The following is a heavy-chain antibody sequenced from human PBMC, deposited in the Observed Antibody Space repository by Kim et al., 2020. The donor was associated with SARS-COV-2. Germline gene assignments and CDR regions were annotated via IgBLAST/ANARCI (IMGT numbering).Heavy chain of an antibody. D-gene: IGHD6-13*01. CDR3: AKDAGYSSSWYGILYYGMDV. CDR2: ISWNSGSI. CDR1: GFTFDDYA. J-gene: IGHJ6*02. V-gene: IGHV3-9*01. Sequence: GGSLRLSCAASGFTFDDYAMHWVRQAPGKGLEWVSGISWNSGSIGYADSVKGRFTISRDNAKNSLYLQMNSLRAGDTALYYCAKDAGYSSSWYGILYYGMDVWGQGTTVTVSS.